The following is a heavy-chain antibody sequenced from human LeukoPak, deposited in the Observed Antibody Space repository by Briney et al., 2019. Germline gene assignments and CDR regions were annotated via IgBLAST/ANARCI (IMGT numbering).Heavy chain of an antibody. CDR3: ARGYDIDV. Sequence: SETLSLTCTVSGVSISNYYWSWIRQPPGKALEWIGYIYYTGTTKYNPSLKSRATISLDTSKNQFSLKLTSVTAADTALFFCARGYDIDVWGQGTTVTVSS. V-gene: IGHV4-59*01. CDR1: GVSISNYY. CDR2: IYYTGTT. J-gene: IGHJ6*02.